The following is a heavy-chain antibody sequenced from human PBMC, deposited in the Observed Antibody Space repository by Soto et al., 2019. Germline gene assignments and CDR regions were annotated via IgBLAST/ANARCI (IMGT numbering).Heavy chain of an antibody. CDR1: GVSIANFF. D-gene: IGHD3-16*01. J-gene: IGHJ5*02. CDR2: MSQGGTT. Sequence: SETLALTFTVSGVSIANFFWSWIRQPPGKGLEWIGYMSQGGTTTYNPSLKGRATISVDTSKNQLSLKLTSVTAADTAMYYCARDRGGITVGANPLGEWFDPWGPGTLVTVSS. CDR3: ARDRGGITVGANPLGEWFDP. V-gene: IGHV4-59*08.